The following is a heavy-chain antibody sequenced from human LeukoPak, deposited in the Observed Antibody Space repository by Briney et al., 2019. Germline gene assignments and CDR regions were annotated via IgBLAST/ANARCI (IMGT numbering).Heavy chain of an antibody. CDR3: ARGASSGWEYYYYYYYMDV. CDR1: GFTFDDYA. Sequence: GGSLRLSCAASGFTFDDYAMHWVRQAPGKGLEWVSYISSSGSTIYYADSVKGRFTISRDNAKNSLYLQMNSLRAEDTAVYYCARGASSGWEYYYYYYYMDVWGKGTTVTISS. D-gene: IGHD6-19*01. J-gene: IGHJ6*03. CDR2: ISSSGSTI. V-gene: IGHV3-11*01.